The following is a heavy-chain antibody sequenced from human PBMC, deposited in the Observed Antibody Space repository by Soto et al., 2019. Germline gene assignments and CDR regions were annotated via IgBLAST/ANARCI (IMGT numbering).Heavy chain of an antibody. CDR3: ARLPLKGPGAFDI. J-gene: IGHJ3*02. CDR2: IIPIFGTA. CDR1: GGTFSSYA. V-gene: IGHV1-69*13. Sequence: GASVKVSCKASGGTFSSYAISWVRQAPGQGLEWMGGIIPIFGTANYAQKFQGRVTITADESTSTAYMELSSLRSEDTAVYYCARLPLKGPGAFDIWGQGTVVTVSS.